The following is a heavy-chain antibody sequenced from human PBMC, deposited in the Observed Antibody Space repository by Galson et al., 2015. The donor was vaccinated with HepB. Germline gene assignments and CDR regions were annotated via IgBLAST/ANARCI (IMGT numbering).Heavy chain of an antibody. J-gene: IGHJ4*02. CDR3: ARRYKNSEYFDY. Sequence: QSGAEVKKPGESLTISCEGSGYSFTNYWIGWVRQMPGKVVAWMGIISPGDSNARYSPSFQGQITISVDKSTSTAYLQWSSLRASDTARYYCARRYKNSEYFDYWGQGTLVTVSS. CDR1: GYSFTNYW. D-gene: IGHD2/OR15-2a*01. CDR2: ISPGDSNA. V-gene: IGHV5-51*06.